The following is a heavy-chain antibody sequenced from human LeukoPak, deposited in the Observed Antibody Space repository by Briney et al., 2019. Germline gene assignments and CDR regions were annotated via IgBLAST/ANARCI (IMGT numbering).Heavy chain of an antibody. J-gene: IGHJ4*01. D-gene: IGHD6-19*01. CDR2: INPNSGGT. Sequence: ASVKVSCKASGYTITGYYMHWVRQAPGQGLEWMGWINPNSGGTNYAQKFQGRVTMTRDTSISTAYMELSRLRSDDTAVYYCARDLDIAVAGYFDYWGHGTLVTVSS. V-gene: IGHV1-2*02. CDR1: GYTITGYY. CDR3: ARDLDIAVAGYFDY.